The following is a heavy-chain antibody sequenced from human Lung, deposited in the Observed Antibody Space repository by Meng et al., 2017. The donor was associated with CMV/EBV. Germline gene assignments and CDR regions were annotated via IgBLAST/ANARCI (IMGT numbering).Heavy chain of an antibody. CDR3: LRRSGGSV. J-gene: IGHJ1*01. CDR1: GDSIANHNW. CDR2: IPHRGSS. V-gene: IGHV4-4*02. Sequence: AQVRESGPAVVEPSKTLSLTCAVSGDSIANHNWWAWVRQPPGKGLEWIGAIPHRGSSAYNPSLKSRVSMSIDKSKNQFSLKLTSVTAADTAVYHCLRRSGGSVWGQGTLVTVSS. D-gene: IGHD3-10*01.